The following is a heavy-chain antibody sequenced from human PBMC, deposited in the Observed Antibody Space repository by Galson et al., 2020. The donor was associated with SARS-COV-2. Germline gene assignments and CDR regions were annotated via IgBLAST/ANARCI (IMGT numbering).Heavy chain of an antibody. J-gene: IGHJ4*02. Sequence: GESLKISCAVSGFTFNDFWMSWFRQAPGKGLQWVANIRGDGSETNYVDSVQGRFFISRDNAIDSLFLQMNNLTVDDTAVYFCSREGWQGGYWGQGIRVTVSS. V-gene: IGHV3-7*01. CDR2: IRGDGSET. CDR1: GFTFNDFW. D-gene: IGHD6-19*01. CDR3: SREGWQGGY.